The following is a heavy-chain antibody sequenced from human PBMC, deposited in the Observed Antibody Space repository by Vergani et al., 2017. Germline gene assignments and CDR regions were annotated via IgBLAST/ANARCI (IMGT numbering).Heavy chain of an antibody. CDR3: ARWGAVVRSYYYYGMDV. CDR1: GYTFTSYA. D-gene: IGHD4-23*01. J-gene: IGHJ6*02. CDR2: INAGNGNT. V-gene: IGHV1-3*01. Sequence: VQLVQSGAEVKKPGASVKVSCKASGYTFTSYAMHWVRQAPGQRLEWMGWINAGNGNTKNSQKFQGRVTMTTDTSTSTAYMELRSLRSDDTAVYYCARWGAVVRSYYYYGMDVWGQGTTVTVSS.